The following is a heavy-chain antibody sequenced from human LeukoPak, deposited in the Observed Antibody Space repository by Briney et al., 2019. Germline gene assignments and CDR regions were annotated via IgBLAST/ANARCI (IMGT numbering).Heavy chain of an antibody. CDR3: AGHHPRNTVDF. J-gene: IGHJ4*02. CDR2: ISDIGSI. CDR1: GGSISSYY. V-gene: IGHV4-59*08. D-gene: IGHD2/OR15-2a*01. Sequence: SETLSLTCTVSGGSISSYYWSWIRQPPGKGLEWIAYISDIGSINYNPSLKSRVTISLDTSKNQFSLKLSSVTAADTAVYYCAGHHPRNTVDFWGQGTLVAVSS.